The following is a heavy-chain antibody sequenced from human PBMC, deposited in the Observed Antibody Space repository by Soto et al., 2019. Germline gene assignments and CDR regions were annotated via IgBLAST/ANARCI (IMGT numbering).Heavy chain of an antibody. D-gene: IGHD3-3*01. CDR3: ATDDYDLENWFGP. CDR2: ISSSSYI. CDR1: GFTFSSYS. V-gene: IGHV3-21*01. Sequence: PGGSLRLSCAASGFTFSSYSMNWVRQAPGKGLEWVSSISSSSYIYYADSVKGRFTISRDNAKNSLYLQMNSLRAEDTAVYYCATDDYDLENWFGPWGQGTLVTVPS. J-gene: IGHJ5*02.